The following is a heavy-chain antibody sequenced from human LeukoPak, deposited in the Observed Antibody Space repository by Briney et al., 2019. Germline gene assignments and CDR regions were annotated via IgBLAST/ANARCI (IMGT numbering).Heavy chain of an antibody. Sequence: SETLSLTCAVYGGSFSGYYWSWIRQPAGKGLEWIGRIYTSGSTNYNPSLKSRVTMSVDTSKNQFSLELSSVTAADTAVYYCARSLLWFGELDYWGQGTLVTVSS. CDR3: ARSLLWFGELDY. CDR2: IYTSGST. CDR1: GGSFSGYY. V-gene: IGHV4-59*10. D-gene: IGHD3-10*01. J-gene: IGHJ4*02.